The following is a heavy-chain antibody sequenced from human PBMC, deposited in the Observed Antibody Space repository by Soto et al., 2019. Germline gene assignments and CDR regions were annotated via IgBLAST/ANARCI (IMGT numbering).Heavy chain of an antibody. Sequence: ITLKESGPTLGKPTQTLTLTCTFSWFSLRTTGVGVGWIRHPPGKALEWLALIYWDNDKSYSPAVQSRRTISKDPSKNQVVLTMTNIDPVDTARDFCAHKQLWFTHWGPGTLVTVSS. CDR3: AHKQLWFTH. D-gene: IGHD5-18*01. J-gene: IGHJ4*02. CDR2: IYWDNDK. V-gene: IGHV2-5*02. CDR1: WFSLRTTGVG.